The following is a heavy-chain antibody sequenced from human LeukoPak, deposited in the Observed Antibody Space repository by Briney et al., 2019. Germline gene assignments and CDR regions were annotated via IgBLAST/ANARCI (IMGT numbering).Heavy chain of an antibody. Sequence: ASVKVSCKASGYTFTSYDINWVRQATGQGLEWMGWMNPNSGNTDYAQKFQGRVTMTRNTSISTAYMELSSLRSEDTAVYYCARHPIAVAGTSWFDPWGQGTLVTVSS. CDR1: GYTFTSYD. D-gene: IGHD6-19*01. CDR2: MNPNSGNT. V-gene: IGHV1-8*01. J-gene: IGHJ5*02. CDR3: ARHPIAVAGTSWFDP.